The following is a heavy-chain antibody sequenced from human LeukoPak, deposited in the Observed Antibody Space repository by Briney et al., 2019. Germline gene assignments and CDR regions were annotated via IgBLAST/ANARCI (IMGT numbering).Heavy chain of an antibody. V-gene: IGHV1-18*01. Sequence: ASVKVSCKASGYTFTSYGISWVRQAPGQGLEWMGWISAYNGNTNYAQKLQGRVTMTTDTSTSTAYMELRSLRSDDTAVYCCARVSLEWLSRFRSCYFDYWGQGTLVTVSS. D-gene: IGHD3-3*01. CDR2: ISAYNGNT. CDR3: ARVSLEWLSRFRSCYFDY. J-gene: IGHJ4*02. CDR1: GYTFTSYG.